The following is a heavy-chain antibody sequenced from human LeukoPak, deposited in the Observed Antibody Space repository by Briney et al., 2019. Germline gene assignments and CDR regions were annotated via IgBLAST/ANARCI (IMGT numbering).Heavy chain of an antibody. CDR1: GFTFSSYW. CDR3: ARDLGDYYDSSGYSFDY. D-gene: IGHD3-22*01. J-gene: IGHJ4*02. CDR2: IKQDGSEK. Sequence: GGSLRLSCAASGFTFSSYWMSWVRQAPGKGLEWVANIKQDGSEKYYVDSVKGRFTISRDNAKNSLYLQMNSLRAEDTAVYYCARDLGDYYDSSGYSFDYWGQGTLVTVSS. V-gene: IGHV3-7*01.